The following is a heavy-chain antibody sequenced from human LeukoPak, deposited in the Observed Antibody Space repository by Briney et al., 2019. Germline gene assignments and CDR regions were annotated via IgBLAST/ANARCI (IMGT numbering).Heavy chain of an antibody. J-gene: IGHJ4*02. V-gene: IGHV4-34*01. CDR3: ARYRPLLKYYFDY. Sequence: SETLSLTCAVYGESFSGYYWSWLRQPPGKGLEWIGEINHSGTTNYNPSLKSRVTISVDTSKNQFSLKLSSVTAADTAVYYCARYRPLLKYYFDYWGQGTLVTVSS. CDR1: GESFSGYY. D-gene: IGHD2-15*01. CDR2: INHSGTT.